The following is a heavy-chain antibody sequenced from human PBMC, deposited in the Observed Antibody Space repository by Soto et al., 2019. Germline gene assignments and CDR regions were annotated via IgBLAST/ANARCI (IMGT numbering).Heavy chain of an antibody. D-gene: IGHD5-18*01. CDR3: AKFDTAMAIYYYYGMDV. CDR1: GFTFSSYG. V-gene: IGHV3-30*18. CDR2: ISYDGSNK. Sequence: GGSLRLSCAASGFTFSSYGMHWVRQAPGKGLEWVAVISYDGSNKYYADSVKGRFTISRDNSKNTLNLQMNRQRAEDTDEYYCAKFDTAMAIYYYYGMDVWGQGTTVTVSS. J-gene: IGHJ6*02.